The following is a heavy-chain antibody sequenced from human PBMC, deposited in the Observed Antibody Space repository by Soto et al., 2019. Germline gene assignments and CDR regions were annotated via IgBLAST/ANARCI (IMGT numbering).Heavy chain of an antibody. D-gene: IGHD6-13*01. Sequence: GGSLRLSCAASGFTFSSYAMSWVRQAPGKGLEWVSAISGSGGSTYYADSVKGRFTISRDNSKNTLYLQMNSLRAEDTAVYYCAKGRDSRRRGYYGMDVWGQGTTVTVSS. CDR3: AKGRDSRRRGYYGMDV. CDR1: GFTFSSYA. V-gene: IGHV3-23*01. CDR2: ISGSGGST. J-gene: IGHJ6*02.